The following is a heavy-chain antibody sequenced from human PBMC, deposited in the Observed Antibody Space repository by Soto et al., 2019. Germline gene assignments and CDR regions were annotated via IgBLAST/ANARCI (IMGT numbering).Heavy chain of an antibody. J-gene: IGHJ4*02. CDR2: ISGGGDTT. CDR1: GFTFNNYA. CDR3: AKGRGGSGSLTPRVDF. D-gene: IGHD3-10*01. V-gene: IGHV3-23*01. Sequence: EVQLLESGGGLVQPGGSLRLSCAASGFTFNNYAMTWVRQAPGKGLEWVSAISGGGDTTSYADSVKGRFTVSRDGSKNTLYLPMSSLRAEDTALYYCAKGRGGSGSLTPRVDFWGQGTLVPVSS.